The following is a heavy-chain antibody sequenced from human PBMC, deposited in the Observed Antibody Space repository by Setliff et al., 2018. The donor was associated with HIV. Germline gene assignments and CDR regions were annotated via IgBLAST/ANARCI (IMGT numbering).Heavy chain of an antibody. V-gene: IGHV1-18*04. CDR1: GYTFTGYY. CDR2: IDPNSGNT. Sequence: GASVKVSCKASGYTFTGYYIYWVRQAPGQGLEWMGRIDPNSGNTGYAQKLQGRVTMTTDTSTSTAYMELRSLRSDDTAVYYCARGLGSTRFDPWGQGTLVTVSS. D-gene: IGHD2-2*01. CDR3: ARGLGSTRFDP. J-gene: IGHJ5*02.